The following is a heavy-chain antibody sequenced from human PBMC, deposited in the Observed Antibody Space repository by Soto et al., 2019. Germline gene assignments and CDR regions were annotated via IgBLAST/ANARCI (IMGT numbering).Heavy chain of an antibody. D-gene: IGHD3-3*01. CDR1: GGFVSSASYF. J-gene: IGHJ5*02. Sequence: QVQLQESGPGLVKPSETLSLTCTVSGGFVSSASYFWSWIRQPPGKEMEFIAYVYYTGTTKYSPSLQSRASISLDTSKNQFYLNLSSVTTADTAIYYCARMRFGEVPSWFDPWGQGILVTAS. V-gene: IGHV4-61*01. CDR3: ARMRFGEVPSWFDP. CDR2: VYYTGTT.